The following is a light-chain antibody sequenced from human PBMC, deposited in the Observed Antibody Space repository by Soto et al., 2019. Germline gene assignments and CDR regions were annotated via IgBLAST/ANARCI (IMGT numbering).Light chain of an antibody. Sequence: EIVLTQSPGTLSLSPGERATPSCRASQSVSSTYLAWYQQKPGQAPMLLIYGASSRANGIPDRFSGCGSATDFTLTSSRLGPEYFAVYYCQQDGSSPRTFGQGTKVEIK. CDR2: GAS. CDR3: QQDGSSPRT. V-gene: IGKV3-20*01. J-gene: IGKJ1*01. CDR1: QSVSSTY.